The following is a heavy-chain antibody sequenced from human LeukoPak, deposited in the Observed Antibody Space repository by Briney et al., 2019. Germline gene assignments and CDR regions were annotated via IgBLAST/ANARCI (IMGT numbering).Heavy chain of an antibody. V-gene: IGHV3-23*01. D-gene: IGHD2-21*01. CDR1: GFTFSSHA. CDR2: IDEGDGTT. J-gene: IGHJ4*02. Sequence: GGSLRLSCAASGFTFSSHAMNWVRQAPGKGLEWVSSIDEGDGTTHYADSVKGRFTISRDDPKNTLYLQLNSLRVEDTAVYYCAKFLPTHIVVANYYFDYWGQGTLVTVSS. CDR3: AKFLPTHIVVANYYFDY.